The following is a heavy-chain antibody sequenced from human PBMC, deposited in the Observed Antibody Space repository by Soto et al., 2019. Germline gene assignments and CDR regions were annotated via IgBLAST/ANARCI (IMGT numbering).Heavy chain of an antibody. CDR1: GFTFSSHA. CDR3: VKLRYSSDTGSFDH. D-gene: IGHD2-15*01. J-gene: IGHJ4*02. CDR2: LTGSGDRT. Sequence: PGGSLRLSCAASGFTFSSHAMSWVRQAPGKGLEWVSALTGSGDRTFYADSVRGRFTISRDNAKNSLYLQMNSLRAEDTALYYCVKLRYSSDTGSFDHWGQGTLVTVSS. V-gene: IGHV3-23*01.